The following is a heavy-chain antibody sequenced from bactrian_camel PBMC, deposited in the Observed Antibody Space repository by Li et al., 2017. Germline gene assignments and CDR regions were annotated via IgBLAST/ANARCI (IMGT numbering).Heavy chain of an antibody. CDR3: IANGGWTFTD. Sequence: VQLVESGGGSVQAGGSLRLACAATGYTHSGYSLGWFRRAPGGKEREVVAVIDSVGSIMYAESVKGRFTISQDHTKKTLSLQMNSLKTEDSARYYCIANGGWTFTDWGQGTQVTV. CDR2: IDSVGSI. CDR1: GYTHSGYS. V-gene: IGHV3S67*01. J-gene: IGHJ4*01. D-gene: IGHD4*01.